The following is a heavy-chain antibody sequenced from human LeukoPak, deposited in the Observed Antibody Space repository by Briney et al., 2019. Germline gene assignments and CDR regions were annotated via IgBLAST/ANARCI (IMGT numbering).Heavy chain of an antibody. V-gene: IGHV3-9*01. CDR1: GFTFDDYA. J-gene: IGHJ4*02. D-gene: IGHD5-24*01. Sequence: PGRSLRLSCAASGFTFDDYAMHWVRQAPGKGLEWVSGISWNSGSIGYADSVKGRFTISRDNAKNPLYLQMNSLRAEDTALYYCAKSTRRDGYNKGFDYWGQGTLVTVSS. CDR2: ISWNSGSI. CDR3: AKSTRRDGYNKGFDY.